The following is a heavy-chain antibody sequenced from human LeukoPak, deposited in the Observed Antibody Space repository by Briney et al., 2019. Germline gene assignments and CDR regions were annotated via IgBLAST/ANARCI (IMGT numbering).Heavy chain of an antibody. CDR2: ISWNSGSI. CDR1: GFTFDDYA. V-gene: IGHV3-9*01. Sequence: GRSLRLSCAASGFTFDDYAMHWVRQAPGKGPEWVSGISWNSGSIGYADSVKGRFTISRDNAKNSLYLQMNSLRAEDTALYYCAKGSGYDSSGYHDYWGQGTLVTVSS. D-gene: IGHD3-22*01. J-gene: IGHJ4*02. CDR3: AKGSGYDSSGYHDY.